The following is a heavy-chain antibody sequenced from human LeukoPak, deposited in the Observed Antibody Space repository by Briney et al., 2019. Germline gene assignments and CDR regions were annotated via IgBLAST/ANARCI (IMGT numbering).Heavy chain of an antibody. CDR1: SGSFRTYY. D-gene: IGHD5-24*01. Sequence: SETLSLTCTVSSGSFRTYYWSWIRQPPGKGLEWIGYIFYNEGTSYNPSLKSRVTISVDTSKNQFSLKLSSVTAADTAVYYCARRPVEGWLQIHYFDYWGQGTLVTVSS. J-gene: IGHJ4*02. CDR3: ARRPVEGWLQIHYFDY. CDR2: IFYNEGT. V-gene: IGHV4-59*08.